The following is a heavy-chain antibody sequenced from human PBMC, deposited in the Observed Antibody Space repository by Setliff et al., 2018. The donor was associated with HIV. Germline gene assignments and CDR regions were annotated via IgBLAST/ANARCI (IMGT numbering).Heavy chain of an antibody. Sequence: GESLKISCKDSGDKFPNYYLDWVRQMPGKGLEWIGGIYPSDSDTRISLSFRGQVTISADKSISTAYLQLNSLRASDTAIYYCTKGGGLNFRWHDWFVKICGQGTPVTVSS. D-gene: IGHD3-9*01. CDR1: GDKFPNYY. V-gene: IGHV5-51*01. CDR2: IYPSDSDT. J-gene: IGHJ4*01. CDR3: TKGGGLNFRWHDWFVKI.